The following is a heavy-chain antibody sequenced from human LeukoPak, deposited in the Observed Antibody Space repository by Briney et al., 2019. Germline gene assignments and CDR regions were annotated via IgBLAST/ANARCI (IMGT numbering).Heavy chain of an antibody. D-gene: IGHD4-17*01. J-gene: IGHJ3*02. CDR3: ARGGFYGDDAFDI. CDR2: IYYSGST. Sequence: SETLSLTCAVYGGSFSGYYWSWIRQPPGKGLEWIGYIYYSGSTNYNPSLKSRVTISVDTSKNQFSLKLSSVTAADTAVYYCARGGFYGDDAFDIWGQGTMVTVSS. V-gene: IGHV4-59*01. CDR1: GGSFSGYY.